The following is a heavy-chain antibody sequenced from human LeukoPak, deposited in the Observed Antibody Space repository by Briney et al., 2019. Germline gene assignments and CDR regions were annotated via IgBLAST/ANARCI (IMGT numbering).Heavy chain of an antibody. CDR2: ISSSSSDI. D-gene: IGHD3-9*01. CDR1: GFAFNIYR. V-gene: IGHV3-21*01. J-gene: IGHJ4*02. Sequence: GGFLRLSCAASGFAFNIYRMNWVRQAPGKALEWVSSISSSSSDIHYADSVSGRFTISRDNAQMSLYLQMNTLRAEDTAVYYCAREISDRVMYYDVFTGYHPFDYWGQGTLVTVSS. CDR3: AREISDRVMYYDVFTGYHPFDY.